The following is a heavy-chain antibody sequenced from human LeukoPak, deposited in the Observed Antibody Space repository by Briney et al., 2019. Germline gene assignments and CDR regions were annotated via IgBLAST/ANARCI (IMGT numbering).Heavy chain of an antibody. J-gene: IGHJ6*03. CDR3: ARLPNWNNDYYYYMDV. CDR1: GYRFTNVW. Sequence: GESLKISCKGYGYRFTNVWIGWVRQMPGKGLEWMGIIFLDDSDTRYSPSFQGQVTISADKSISTAYLQWSSLKASDTPMYYCARLPNWNNDYYYYMDVWGKGTTVTVSS. V-gene: IGHV5-51*01. CDR2: IFLDDSDT. D-gene: IGHD1/OR15-1a*01.